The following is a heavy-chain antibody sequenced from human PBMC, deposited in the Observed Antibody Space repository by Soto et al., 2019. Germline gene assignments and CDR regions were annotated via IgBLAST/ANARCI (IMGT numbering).Heavy chain of an antibody. V-gene: IGHV1-46*01. CDR1: GYSLTGYY. CDR2: TNPRDGST. Sequence: ASVKVSCKASGYSLTGYYMHWVRQPPGQGLEWMGITNPRDGSTNYAQKFQGRVTMTSDTSTSTVYMEMSSLRSDDTAMYYCARSYVTSRPIDFWGQGTLVTVS. D-gene: IGHD3-10*02. CDR3: ARSYVTSRPIDF. J-gene: IGHJ4*02.